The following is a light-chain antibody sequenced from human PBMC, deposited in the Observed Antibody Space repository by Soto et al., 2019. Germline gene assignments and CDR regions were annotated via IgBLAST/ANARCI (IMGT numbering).Light chain of an antibody. Sequence: DIQMTQSPSTLSGSVGDRVTITCRASQTISSWLAWYQQKPGKAPKLLIYKASTLKSGVPSRFSGSGCGTEFTLTISRLQPDDFATYYSQHYNSYSEAFGQGTKVDIK. CDR1: QTISSW. CDR2: KAS. CDR3: QHYNSYSEA. J-gene: IGKJ1*01. V-gene: IGKV1-5*03.